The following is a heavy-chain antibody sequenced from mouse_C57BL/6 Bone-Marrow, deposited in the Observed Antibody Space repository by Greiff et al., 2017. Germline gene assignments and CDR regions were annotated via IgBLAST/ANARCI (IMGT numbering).Heavy chain of an antibody. Sequence: EVQLVESGGGLVKPGGSLKLSCAASGFTFSDYGMHWVRQAPEKGLEWVAYISSGSSTIYYADTVKGRFTISRDNAKNTLFLQMTSLRSEDTAMYYCARPYYYGSSTLDYWGQGTTLTVSS. V-gene: IGHV5-17*01. J-gene: IGHJ2*01. D-gene: IGHD1-1*01. CDR1: GFTFSDYG. CDR3: ARPYYYGSSTLDY. CDR2: ISSGSSTI.